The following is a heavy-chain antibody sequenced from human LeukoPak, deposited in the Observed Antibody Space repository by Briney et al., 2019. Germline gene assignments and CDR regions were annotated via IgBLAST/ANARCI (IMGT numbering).Heavy chain of an antibody. CDR2: INSDGINT. Sequence: GGSLRLSCAASGFTFSNYWMHWVRQAPGKGLVWVSRINSDGINTSYADSVKGRFTISRDNSKNTLYLQMNSLRAEDTAVYYCAKDRNYYDSSGYYYFDYWGQGTLVTVSS. V-gene: IGHV3-74*01. D-gene: IGHD3-22*01. J-gene: IGHJ4*02. CDR1: GFTFSNYW. CDR3: AKDRNYYDSSGYYYFDY.